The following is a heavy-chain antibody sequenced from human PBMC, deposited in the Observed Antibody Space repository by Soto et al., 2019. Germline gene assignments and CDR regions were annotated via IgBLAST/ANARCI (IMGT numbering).Heavy chain of an antibody. CDR1: GGSISSGGYY. CDR2: IYYSGST. J-gene: IGHJ6*02. D-gene: IGHD7-27*01. Sequence: QVQLQESGPGLVKPSQTLSVTCIVSGGSISSGGYYGSWIRQHPGKGLEWIGYIYYSGSTYYNPSLKSRVTISVDTSKNQFSLKLSSVTAADTAVHYYARKVPTLGRYNYGMDVWGQGTTVTVSS. CDR3: ARKVPTLGRYNYGMDV. V-gene: IGHV4-31*03.